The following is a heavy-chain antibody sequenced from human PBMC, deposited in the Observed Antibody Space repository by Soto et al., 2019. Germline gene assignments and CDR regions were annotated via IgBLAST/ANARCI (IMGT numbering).Heavy chain of an antibody. CDR2: MNPNSGNT. J-gene: IGHJ6*02. CDR3: ARGHLTGTTRYYYYGMDV. CDR1: GYTFTSYD. Sequence: ASVKVSCKASGYTFTSYDINWLRQATGQGLEWMGWMNPNSGNTGYAQKFQGRVTMTRNTSISTAYMELSSLRSEDTAVYYCARGHLTGTTRYYYYGMDVWGQGTTVTVSS. D-gene: IGHD1-7*01. V-gene: IGHV1-8*01.